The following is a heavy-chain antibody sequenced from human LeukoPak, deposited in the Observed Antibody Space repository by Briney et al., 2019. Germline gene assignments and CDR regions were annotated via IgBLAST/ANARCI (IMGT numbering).Heavy chain of an antibody. CDR2: ISSSSSTI. V-gene: IGHV3-48*01. CDR3: AARFDY. Sequence: GGSLRLSCAASGFTFSSYTMNWVRQAPGKGLEWVSYISSSSSTIYFADSVKGRFTISRDNAKNSLYLQMNSLRAEDTAVYYCAARFDYWGRGTLVTVSS. CDR1: GFTFSSYT. J-gene: IGHJ4*02.